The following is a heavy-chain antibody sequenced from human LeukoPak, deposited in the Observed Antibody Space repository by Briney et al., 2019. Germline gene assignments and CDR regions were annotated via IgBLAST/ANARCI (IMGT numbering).Heavy chain of an antibody. J-gene: IGHJ6*02. V-gene: IGHV4-31*03. CDR2: INYSGNT. Sequence: SSETLSLTCTVSGGSISSGGHYWTWIRQNPGKGLEWIGYINYSGNTYYNPSLKSRVTISVDTSKNQFSLELSSVTAADTAVYYCARNELISSNYYYYGMDVWGQGTTVTVSS. CDR1: GGSISSGGHY. CDR3: ARNELISSNYYYYGMDV.